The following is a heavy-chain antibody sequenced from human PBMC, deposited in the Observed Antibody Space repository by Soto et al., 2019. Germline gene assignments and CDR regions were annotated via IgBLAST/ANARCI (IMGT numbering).Heavy chain of an antibody. CDR1: GVQISSGGYS. CDR2: IYHSGST. D-gene: IGHD3-22*01. V-gene: IGHV4-30-2*01. J-gene: IGHJ6*02. CDR3: ASGIHYYDSSGPYGMDV. Sequence: PSETLSLTCAVSGVQISSGGYSWSWIRQPPGKGLEWIGYIYHSGSTYYNPSLKSRVTISVDRSKNQFSLKLSSVTAADTAVYYCASGIHYYDSSGPYGMDVWGQGTTVTVSS.